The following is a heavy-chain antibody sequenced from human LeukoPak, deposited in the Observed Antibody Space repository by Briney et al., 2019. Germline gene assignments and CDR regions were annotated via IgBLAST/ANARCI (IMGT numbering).Heavy chain of an antibody. V-gene: IGHV3-23*01. CDR1: GFTFSSYA. Sequence: PGGSLRLSCAASGFTFSSYAMSWVRQAPGKGLEWVSAISAGNPNTYYADSVKGRFTISRDNSKNTLYLQMNSLRADDTAVYYCAKTIVRGVTKYYFDYWGQGTLVTVSS. J-gene: IGHJ4*02. D-gene: IGHD3-10*01. CDR2: ISAGNPNT. CDR3: AKTIVRGVTKYYFDY.